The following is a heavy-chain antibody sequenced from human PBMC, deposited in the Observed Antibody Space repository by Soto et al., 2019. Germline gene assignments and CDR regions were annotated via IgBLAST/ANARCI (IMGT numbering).Heavy chain of an antibody. CDR1: GFTFSSYG. D-gene: IGHD1-20*01. V-gene: IGHV3-30*18. J-gene: IGHJ5*02. CDR2: ISYDGSNK. CDR3: AKDQSRGYNWKDSCFDP. Sequence: GGSLRLSCAASGFTFSSYGMHWVRQAPGKGLEWVAVISYDGSNKYYADSVKGRFTISRDNSKNTLYLQMNSLRAEDTAVYYCAKDQSRGYNWKDSCFDPWGQGTLVTVSP.